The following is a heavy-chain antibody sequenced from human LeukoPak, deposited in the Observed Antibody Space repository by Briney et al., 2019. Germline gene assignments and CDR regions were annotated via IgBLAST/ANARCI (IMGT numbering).Heavy chain of an antibody. J-gene: IGHJ4*02. Sequence: QSGGSLRLSCAASGFTFSSYAMSWVRQAPGKGLEWVSYISSSSSTTYYADSVKGRFTISRDNAKNSLYLQMNSLRAEDTAVYYCARGILTGYPFAPVYWGQGTLVTVSS. V-gene: IGHV3-48*04. CDR3: ARGILTGYPFAPVY. CDR2: ISSSSSTT. CDR1: GFTFSSYA. D-gene: IGHD3-9*01.